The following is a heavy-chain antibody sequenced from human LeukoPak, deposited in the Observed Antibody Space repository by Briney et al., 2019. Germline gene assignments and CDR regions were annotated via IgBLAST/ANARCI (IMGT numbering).Heavy chain of an antibody. CDR3: ARAKNRAYAFDI. V-gene: IGHV1-46*01. D-gene: IGHD2/OR15-2a*01. CDR2: INPSGGST. CDR1: GYTFTSYY. J-gene: IGHJ3*02. Sequence: ASVKVSCKASGYTFTSYYIHWVRQAPGRGLEWMGIINPSGGSTSYAQKFQGRVTMTRDTSTSTVYMELSSLRSEDTAVYYCARAKNRAYAFDIWGQGTMVTVSS.